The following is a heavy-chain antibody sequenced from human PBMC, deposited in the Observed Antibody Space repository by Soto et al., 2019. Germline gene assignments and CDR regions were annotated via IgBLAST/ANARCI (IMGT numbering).Heavy chain of an antibody. CDR1: GGTFSSYA. Sequence: QVQLVQSGAEVKKPGSSVKVSCKASGGTFSSYAISWVRQAPGQGHEWMGGIIPIFGTANYAQKFQGRDTIPREKPTSKAYMERSTLGSEDTAGNYCATKYNSSWYPAGGMDVWGQGTTFTVSS. J-gene: IGHJ6*02. D-gene: IGHD6-13*01. CDR3: ATKYNSSWYPAGGMDV. CDR2: IIPIFGTA. V-gene: IGHV1-69*06.